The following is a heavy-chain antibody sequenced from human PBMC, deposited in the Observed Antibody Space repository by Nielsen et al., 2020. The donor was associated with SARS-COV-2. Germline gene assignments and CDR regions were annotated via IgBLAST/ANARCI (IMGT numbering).Heavy chain of an antibody. CDR1: GYSFTSYW. D-gene: IGHD2-2*01. CDR2: IFPRDSDT. CDR3: ARKYSTSWQLDYYYGMDV. J-gene: IGHJ6*02. Sequence: GESLKISCQGSGYSFTSYWIGWVRQMPGKGLEWMGIIFPRDSDTRYSPSFRGQVTISADKSISTAYLQWSRLQASDTAIYYCARKYSTSWQLDYYYGMDVWGQGTTVTVSS. V-gene: IGHV5-51*01.